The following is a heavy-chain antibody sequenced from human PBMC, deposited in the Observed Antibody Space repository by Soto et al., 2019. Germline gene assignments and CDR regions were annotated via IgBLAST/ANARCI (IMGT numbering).Heavy chain of an antibody. CDR3: AAPYDSSGYTFDY. D-gene: IGHD3-22*01. CDR1: GFTFSNHA. CDR2: ISGSGGST. Sequence: GLPLRLPWDASGFTFSNHAMSRIIKAQRKGLEWVSAISGSGGSTYYADSVKGRFTISRDNSKNTLYLQMNSLRAEDTAVYYCAAPYDSSGYTFDYWGQGTLVTVS. V-gene: IGHV3-23*01. J-gene: IGHJ4*02.